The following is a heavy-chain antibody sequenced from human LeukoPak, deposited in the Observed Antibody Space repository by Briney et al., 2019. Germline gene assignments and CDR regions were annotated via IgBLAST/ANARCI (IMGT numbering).Heavy chain of an antibody. D-gene: IGHD2-8*01. CDR3: AREDGQGMDY. V-gene: IGHV3-21*01. Sequence: GRSLRLSCAASGFTFSSYSMNWVRQAPGKGLEWVSSISSSSSYIYYADSLKGRFTISRDNAKNSLFLQMNSLRAEDTAVYYCAREDGQGMDYWGQGTLVTVSS. CDR2: ISSSSSYI. CDR1: GFTFSSYS. J-gene: IGHJ4*02.